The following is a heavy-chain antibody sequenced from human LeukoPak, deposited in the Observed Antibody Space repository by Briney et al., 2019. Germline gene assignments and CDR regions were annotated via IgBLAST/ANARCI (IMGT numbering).Heavy chain of an antibody. CDR3: AKRTGHAFDI. V-gene: IGHV3-23*01. Sequence: AGSLRLSCAASGFTFSSFAMNWVRQAPGKELEWVSAISGSGGSKYYADSVKGRFTISRDNSKNTLYLQMNSLRAEDTAVFYCAKRTGHAFDIWGQGTMVTVS. CDR2: ISGSGGSK. CDR1: GFTFSSFA. D-gene: IGHD1-14*01. J-gene: IGHJ3*02.